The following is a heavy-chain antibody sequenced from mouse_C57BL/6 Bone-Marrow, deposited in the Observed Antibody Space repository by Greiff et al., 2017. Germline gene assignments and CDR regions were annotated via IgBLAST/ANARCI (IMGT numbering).Heavy chain of an antibody. CDR1: GFSFNTYA. D-gene: IGHD2-4*01. CDR3: VRHDCYYAMDY. V-gene: IGHV10-1*01. J-gene: IGHJ4*01. Sequence: EVKLEESGGGLVQPKGSLKLSCAASGFSFNTYAMNWVRQAPGKGLEWVARIRSKSNNYATYYADSVKDRFTISRDDSESMLYLQMNNLKTEDTAMYYCVRHDCYYAMDYWGQGTSVTVSS. CDR2: IRSKSNNYAT.